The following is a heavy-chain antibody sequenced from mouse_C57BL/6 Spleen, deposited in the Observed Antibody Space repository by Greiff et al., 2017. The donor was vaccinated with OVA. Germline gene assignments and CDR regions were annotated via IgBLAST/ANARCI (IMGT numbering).Heavy chain of an antibody. CDR2: IYPGDGDT. CDR1: GYAFSSSW. CDR3: ARAQDSSGLDY. J-gene: IGHJ2*01. V-gene: IGHV1-82*01. Sequence: QVQLKQSGPELVKPGASVKISCKASGYAFSSSWMNWVKQRPGKGLEWIGRIYPGDGDTNYNGKFKGKATLTADKSSSTAYMQLSSLTSEDSAVYFCARAQDSSGLDYWGQGTTLTVSS. D-gene: IGHD3-2*02.